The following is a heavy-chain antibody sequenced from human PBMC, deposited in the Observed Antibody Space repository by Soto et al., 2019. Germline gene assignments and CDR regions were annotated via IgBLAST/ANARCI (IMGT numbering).Heavy chain of an antibody. CDR2: INSDGSST. CDR3: ARGYSGYDFSYYYYMDV. CDR1: GFTFSSYW. D-gene: IGHD5-12*01. V-gene: IGHV3-74*01. Sequence: GGSLSLSCAASGFTFSSYWMHWVRQAPGKGLVWVSRINSDGSSTSYADSVKGRFTISRDNAKNTLYLQMNSLRAEDTAVYYCARGYSGYDFSYYYYMDVWGKGTTVTVSS. J-gene: IGHJ6*03.